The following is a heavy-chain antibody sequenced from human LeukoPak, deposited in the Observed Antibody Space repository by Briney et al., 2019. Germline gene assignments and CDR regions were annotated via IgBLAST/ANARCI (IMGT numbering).Heavy chain of an antibody. J-gene: IGHJ4*02. CDR1: GGSISSSSYY. D-gene: IGHD1-26*01. CDR2: IYNSGST. V-gene: IGHV4-39*07. CDR3: ARARGYSGNLDY. Sequence: SETLSLTCTVSGGSISSSSYYWGWIRQPPGKGLEWIGSIYNSGSTYYNPSLKSRVTISADTSKNQFSLKLSSVTAADTAVYYCARARGYSGNLDYWGQGTLVTVSS.